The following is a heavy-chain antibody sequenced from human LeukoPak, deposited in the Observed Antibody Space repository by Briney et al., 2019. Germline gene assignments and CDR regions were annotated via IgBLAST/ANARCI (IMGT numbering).Heavy chain of an antibody. CDR2: ISETGTYI. CDR3: ARAKSVTTNWFDP. V-gene: IGHV3-21*01. D-gene: IGHD4-11*01. CDR1: GFTFSSYS. J-gene: IGHJ5*02. Sequence: GGSLRLSCAASGFTFSSYSMNWVRQAPGKGLEWVSSISETGTYIYYADSVKGRFTISRDNAKSSLHLQMNSLRAEDTAVYYCARAKSVTTNWFDPRGQGTLVTVSS.